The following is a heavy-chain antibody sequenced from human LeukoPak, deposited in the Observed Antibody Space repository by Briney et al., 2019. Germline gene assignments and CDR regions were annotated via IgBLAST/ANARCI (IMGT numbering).Heavy chain of an antibody. CDR3: AKDIGSYYDY. V-gene: IGHV3-11*04. CDR2: ISGSGDTI. CDR1: GFPFSAYY. Sequence: GGSLRLSCAASGFPFSAYYMSWLRQAPGKGLEWISHISGSGDTIYYADSVKGRFTISRDNTKNSLYLQMNSLRAEDTAVYYCAKDIGSYYDYWGQGILVTVSS. J-gene: IGHJ4*02. D-gene: IGHD3-10*01.